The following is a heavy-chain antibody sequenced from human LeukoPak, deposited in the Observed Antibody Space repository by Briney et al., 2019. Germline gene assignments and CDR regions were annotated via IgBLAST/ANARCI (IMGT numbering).Heavy chain of an antibody. J-gene: IGHJ4*02. CDR1: GYSFSNYW. CDR3: ARQYYDILTDPNYFDS. Sequence: GGSLKISCKGSGYSFSNYWIGWVRQMPGKGLEWVGIILPGNSDTRYSPSFQGQVTMSADKSISTAYLQWSSLKAADTAMYYCARQYYDILTDPNYFDSWGQGTLVTVSS. V-gene: IGHV5-51*01. D-gene: IGHD3-9*01. CDR2: ILPGNSDT.